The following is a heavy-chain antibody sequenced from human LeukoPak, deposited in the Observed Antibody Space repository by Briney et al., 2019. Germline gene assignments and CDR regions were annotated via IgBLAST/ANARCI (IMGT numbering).Heavy chain of an antibody. V-gene: IGHV1-46*01. CDR2: INPSGGST. J-gene: IGHJ3*02. CDR1: GYTFTSYY. Sequence: EASVKVSCKASGYTFTSYYIHWVRQAPGQGLEWMGIINPSGGSTSYAQKFQGRVTMTRDTSTSTVYMELSSLRSEDTAVFYCARGSGGYYDSSGYYYPNDAFDIWGQGTMVTVSS. D-gene: IGHD3-22*01. CDR3: ARGSGGYYDSSGYYYPNDAFDI.